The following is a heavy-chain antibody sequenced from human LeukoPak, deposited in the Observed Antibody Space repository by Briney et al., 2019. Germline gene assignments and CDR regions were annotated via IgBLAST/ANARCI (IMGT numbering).Heavy chain of an antibody. D-gene: IGHD3-22*01. CDR2: IYTSGST. J-gene: IGHJ4*02. CDR3: ARDSSIVAGGGC. V-gene: IGHV4-61*02. Sequence: SETLSLTCTVSGGSISSGSYYWSWIRQPAGKGLEWIGRIYTSGSTNYNPSLKSRVTISVDTSKNQFSLKLSSVTAADTAVYYCARDSSIVAGGGCWGQGTLVTVSS. CDR1: GGSISSGSYY.